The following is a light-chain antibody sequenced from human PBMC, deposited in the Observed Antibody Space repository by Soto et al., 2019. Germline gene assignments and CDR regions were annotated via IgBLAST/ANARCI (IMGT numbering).Light chain of an antibody. CDR2: KAS. J-gene: IGKJ4*01. V-gene: IGKV1-5*03. CDR1: QSISIW. Sequence: DIQLTQSHYTLSASVGDRVTLTCLASQSISIWLAWYQQKPGKAPNLLIYKASSLESGVPSRFSGSGSGTEFTLTISSLQPDDFATYYCQQYNSFPLTFGGGTKVDIK. CDR3: QQYNSFPLT.